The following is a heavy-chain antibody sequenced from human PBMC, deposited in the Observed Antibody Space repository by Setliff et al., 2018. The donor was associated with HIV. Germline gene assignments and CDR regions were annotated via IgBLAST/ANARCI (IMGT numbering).Heavy chain of an antibody. CDR2: ISGSGGST. CDR3: ARDANELEGPYYYYNYMDV. J-gene: IGHJ6*03. V-gene: IGHV3-23*01. CDR1: GFTFSSYA. D-gene: IGHD3-16*01. Sequence: PGGSLRLSCAASGFTFSSYAMSWVRQAPGKGLEWVSSISGSGGSTYYADSVTGRFTISRDNSKNTLYLQMNSLRAEDTAVYYCARDANELEGPYYYYNYMDVWGKGTTVTVSS.